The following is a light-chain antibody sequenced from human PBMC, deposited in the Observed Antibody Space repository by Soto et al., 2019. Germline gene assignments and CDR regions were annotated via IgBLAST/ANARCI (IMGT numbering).Light chain of an antibody. CDR3: LQYNTYPPT. Sequence: DIQMTQSPSSLSASVGDRVTITCRASQGIRNELGWDQQQPGHAPQRLIYAASILQSGVPSRLSGSGSRTEFTLTISSLQPEDFATYYCLQYNTYPPTFGQGTKVEIK. CDR2: AAS. J-gene: IGKJ1*01. V-gene: IGKV1-17*01. CDR1: QGIRNE.